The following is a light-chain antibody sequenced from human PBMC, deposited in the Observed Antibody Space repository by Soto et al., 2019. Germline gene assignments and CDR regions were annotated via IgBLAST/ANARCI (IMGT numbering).Light chain of an antibody. CDR3: ISYTGSSTSYV. V-gene: IGLV2-14*01. CDR1: SRDVGSYDH. J-gene: IGLJ1*01. CDR2: EVS. Sequence: QSALTQPASVSGSPGQSITISCSGTSRDVGSYDHVAWYQQFAGKTLKHMIYEVSNRPSGVSSRFSGSKSGNTASLTISGLQAEDEADYYCISYTGSSTSYVFGSGTKVTVL.